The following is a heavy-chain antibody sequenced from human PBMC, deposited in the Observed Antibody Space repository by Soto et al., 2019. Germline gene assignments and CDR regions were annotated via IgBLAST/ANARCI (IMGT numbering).Heavy chain of an antibody. CDR1: GGSINSGDYY. J-gene: IGHJ6*02. Sequence: SETLSLTCTVSGGSINSGDYYWTWVRQPPGKGLEWIGNIFHSGSTYYTPSLQSRVTISLATSKNHFSLKLSSVTPADTAVYYCARDRYYGSGAYYSFYSGRDGWGQGTTVTVSS. V-gene: IGHV4-30-4*01. CDR3: ARDRYYGSGAYYSFYSGRDG. D-gene: IGHD3-10*01. CDR2: IFHSGST.